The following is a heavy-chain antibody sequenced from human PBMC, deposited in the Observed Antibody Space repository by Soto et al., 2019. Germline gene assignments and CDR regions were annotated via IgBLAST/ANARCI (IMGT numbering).Heavy chain of an antibody. CDR3: ASDYAGTVGGLDY. CDR1: GYTFTSYD. J-gene: IGHJ4*02. CDR2: INAGNGNT. D-gene: IGHD1-1*01. Sequence: ASVKVSCKASGYTFTSYDINWVRQATGQGLEWMGWINAGNGNTKYSQKFQGRVTITRDTSASTAYMELSSLRSEDTAVYYCASDYAGTVGGLDYWGQGTLVTVSS. V-gene: IGHV1-3*01.